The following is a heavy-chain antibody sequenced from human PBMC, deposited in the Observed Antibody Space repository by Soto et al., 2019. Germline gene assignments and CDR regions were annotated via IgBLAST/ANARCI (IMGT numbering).Heavy chain of an antibody. CDR3: AKGKVGRSVAATSRNLLGP. Sequence: EVQLLESGGGLAQRGGSLRLSCAASGFAFSTYAMNWVRQAPGKGLEWISTVSGSGDTTFYADSVKGRFTISRDNSNNTLFLQKNSLRAEDTAVYFWAKGKVGRSVAATSRNLLGPWGQGTLVTVSS. V-gene: IGHV3-23*01. CDR2: VSGSGDTT. J-gene: IGHJ5*02. CDR1: GFAFSTYA. D-gene: IGHD2-15*01.